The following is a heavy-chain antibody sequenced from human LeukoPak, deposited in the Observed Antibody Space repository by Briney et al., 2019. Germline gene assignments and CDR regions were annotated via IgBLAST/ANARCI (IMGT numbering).Heavy chain of an antibody. Sequence: NYNPSLKSRVTISVDTSKNQFSLKLSSVTAADTAVYYCARAKGYYGSGSYYTNYYYYGMDVWGQGTTVTVSS. V-gene: IGHV4-34*01. J-gene: IGHJ6*02. CDR3: ARAKGYYGSGSYYTNYYYYGMDV. D-gene: IGHD3-10*01.